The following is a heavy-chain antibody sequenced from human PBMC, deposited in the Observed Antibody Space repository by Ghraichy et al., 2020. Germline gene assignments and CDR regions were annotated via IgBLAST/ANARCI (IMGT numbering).Heavy chain of an antibody. J-gene: IGHJ5*02. Sequence: SETLSLTCTVSGGSISSSSYYWGWIRQPPGKGLEWIGSIYYSGSTYYNPSLKSRVTISVDTSKNQFSLKLSSVTAADTAVYYCARQEQQLVMIGWFDPWGQGTLVTVSS. CDR1: GGSISSSSYY. CDR3: ARQEQQLVMIGWFDP. D-gene: IGHD6-13*01. CDR2: IYYSGST. V-gene: IGHV4-39*01.